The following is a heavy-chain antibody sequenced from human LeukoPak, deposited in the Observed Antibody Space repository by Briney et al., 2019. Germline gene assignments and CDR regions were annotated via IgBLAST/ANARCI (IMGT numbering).Heavy chain of an antibody. J-gene: IGHJ4*02. CDR3: ARVPRDGSCLDS. CDR2: IRYDGSNK. D-gene: IGHD3-10*01. V-gene: IGHV3-30*02. Sequence: GGSLRLSCAASGFTFSSYAMSWVRQAPGKGLEWVAFIRYDGSNKYYADSVKGRFTISRDNSKNTLYLQMNSLTSEDTAFYYCARVPRDGSCLDSWGQGTLVTVSS. CDR1: GFTFSSYA.